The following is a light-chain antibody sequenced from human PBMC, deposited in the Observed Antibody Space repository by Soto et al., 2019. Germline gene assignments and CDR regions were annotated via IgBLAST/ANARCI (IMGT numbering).Light chain of an antibody. J-gene: IGLJ1*01. V-gene: IGLV2-14*01. CDR1: SGDIGGYNY. CDR2: EVT. CDR3: HSYTSSSTYV. Sequence: QSALTQPASVSGSPGQSITISCTGTSGDIGGYNYVSWYQQHPGKAPKLLISEVTNRPSGVSNRFSGSKSGNTASLTISGLQAEDEADYYCHSYTSSSTYVFGTGTKVTVL.